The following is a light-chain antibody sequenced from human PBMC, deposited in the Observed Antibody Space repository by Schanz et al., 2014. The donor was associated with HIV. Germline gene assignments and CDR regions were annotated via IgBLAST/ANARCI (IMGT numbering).Light chain of an antibody. V-gene: IGKV3-15*01. J-gene: IGKJ5*01. CDR2: GAS. CDR3: QQYNDWTPIT. CDR1: QSISSRY. Sequence: EIVLTQSPGTLSLSPGRRASLSCRASQSISSRYLAWYQQKPGQAPRLLIYGASTRVTGIPARFSGSGSGTEFTLTISSLQSEDFAVYYCQQYNDWTPITFGQGTRLEIK.